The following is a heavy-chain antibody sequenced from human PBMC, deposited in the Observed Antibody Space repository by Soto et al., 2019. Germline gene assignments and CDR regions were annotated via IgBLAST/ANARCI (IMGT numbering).Heavy chain of an antibody. CDR2: ISRSGGST. D-gene: IGHD6-13*01. CDR1: GFTFSTYA. V-gene: IGHV3-23*01. Sequence: GGSLRPLCAASGFTFSTYAMSWVRQAPGKGLEWVSAISRSGGSTYYADSVKGRFTISRDNSKNTLYLQMNSLRAEDTAVYYCAKLSSPINDMASAGPDYWGQGTLVTVSS. J-gene: IGHJ4*02. CDR3: AKLSSPINDMASAGPDY.